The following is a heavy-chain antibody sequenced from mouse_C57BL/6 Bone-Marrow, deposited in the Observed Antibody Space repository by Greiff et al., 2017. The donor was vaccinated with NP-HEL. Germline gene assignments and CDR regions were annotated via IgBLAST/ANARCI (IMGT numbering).Heavy chain of an antibody. V-gene: IGHV5-6*01. CDR3: ARHGVVATRDY. CDR2: ISSGGSYT. CDR1: GFTFSSYG. Sequence: EVNVVESGGDLVKPGGSLKLSCAASGFTFSSYGMSWVRQTPDKRLEWVATISSGGSYTYYPDSVKGRFTISRDNAKNTLYLQMSSLKSEDTAMYYCARHGVVATRDYWGQGTSVTVSS. D-gene: IGHD1-1*01. J-gene: IGHJ4*01.